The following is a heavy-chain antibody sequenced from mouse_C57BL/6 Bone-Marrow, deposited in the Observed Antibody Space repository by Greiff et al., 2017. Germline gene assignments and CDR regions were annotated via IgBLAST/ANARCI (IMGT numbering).Heavy chain of an antibody. CDR2: ISPGSGST. CDR1: GYTFTSYW. V-gene: IGHV1-55*01. Sequence: VKLQQPGAELVKPGASVKMSCKASGYTFTSYWITWVKQRPGQGLEWIGDISPGSGSTNYNEKFKSKATLTVDTSSSTAYRQLSSLTSEDSAVYYCARPYYSNYWYFDVWGTGTTVTVSS. J-gene: IGHJ1*03. D-gene: IGHD2-5*01. CDR3: ARPYYSNYWYFDV.